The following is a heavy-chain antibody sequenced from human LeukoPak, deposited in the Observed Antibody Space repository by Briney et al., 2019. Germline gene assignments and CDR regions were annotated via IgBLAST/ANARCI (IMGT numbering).Heavy chain of an antibody. CDR1: GFTFSSYG. V-gene: IGHV3-30*18. CDR2: ISYDGSNR. D-gene: IGHD2-15*01. Sequence: PGGSLRLSCAASGFTFSSYGMHWVRQAPGKGLEWVAPISYDGSNRNYADSVKGRFTVSRDNSKNTLYLQMNSLRAEDTAVYYCAKDYDVVVVVGAIEGAVDDWGQGTLVTVSS. J-gene: IGHJ4*02. CDR3: AKDYDVVVVVGAIEGAVDD.